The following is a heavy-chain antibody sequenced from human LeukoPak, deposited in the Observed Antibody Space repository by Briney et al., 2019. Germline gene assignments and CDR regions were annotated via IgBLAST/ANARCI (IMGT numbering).Heavy chain of an antibody. J-gene: IGHJ4*02. D-gene: IGHD4-17*01. CDR1: GLSFSYYC. CDR2: ISISNNSI. V-gene: IGHV3-48*01. Sequence: PGGSLRLSCAVAGLSFSYYCFNWVRQPPGKGLEWIAYISISNNSINYADSVKGRFTISRDNAKNSLYLQMNSLRVEDTAVYYCARETIYSDKVIDHWGQGTPVTVSS. CDR3: ARETIYSDKVIDH.